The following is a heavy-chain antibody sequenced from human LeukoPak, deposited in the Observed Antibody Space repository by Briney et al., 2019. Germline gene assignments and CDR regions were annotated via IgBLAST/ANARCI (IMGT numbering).Heavy chain of an antibody. Sequence: SQTLSLTCTVSGGSISSGDYYWTWIRQPPGKGLEWVGEINYSGTTNYNPSLKSRVTISSDTSKNQFSLNLTSVTAADTAVYYCARQEVTEDYALDIWGQGTVVTVSS. D-gene: IGHD2-8*02. CDR3: ARQEVTEDYALDI. J-gene: IGHJ3*02. CDR2: INYSGTT. V-gene: IGHV4-30-4*08. CDR1: GGSISSGDYY.